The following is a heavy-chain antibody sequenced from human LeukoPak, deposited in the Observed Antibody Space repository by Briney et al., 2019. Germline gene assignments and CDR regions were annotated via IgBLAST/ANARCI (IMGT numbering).Heavy chain of an antibody. CDR3: ARGWAILGWLEGFDP. V-gene: IGHV1-2*02. D-gene: IGHD3-3*01. CDR2: INPNSGGT. CDR1: GYTFTGYY. Sequence: ASVKVSCKASGYTFTGYYMHWVRQAPGQELEWMGWINPNSGGTNYAQKFQGRVTMTRDTSISTAYMELSRLRSDDTAVYYCARGWAILGWLEGFDPWGQGTLVTVSS. J-gene: IGHJ5*02.